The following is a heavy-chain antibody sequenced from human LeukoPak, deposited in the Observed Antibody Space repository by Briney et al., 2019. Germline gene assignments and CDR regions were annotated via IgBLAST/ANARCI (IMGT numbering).Heavy chain of an antibody. Sequence: SVKVSCKASGGSFSSHAISWVRQAPGQGLEWMAGIIPIFGTPKYTQKFQGRVTITANESTSTAYMELSSLRSEDTAVYYCASGRGHFDWLLYAFDIWGQGTMVTVSS. J-gene: IGHJ3*02. CDR3: ASGRGHFDWLLYAFDI. CDR2: IIPIFGTP. CDR1: GGSFSSHA. D-gene: IGHD3-9*01. V-gene: IGHV1-69*13.